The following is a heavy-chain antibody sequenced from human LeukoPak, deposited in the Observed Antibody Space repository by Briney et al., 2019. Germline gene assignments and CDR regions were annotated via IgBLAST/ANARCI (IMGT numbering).Heavy chain of an antibody. CDR1: GFTFSSSA. V-gene: IGHV3-23*01. CDR3: ARGSPAANIDY. D-gene: IGHD2-2*01. CDR2: ISASGGST. Sequence: GGSLRLSCAASGFTFSSSAMSWVRQVPGKGLEWVSGISASGGSTYYADSVRGRFTISRDNSKNTLYVQMNSLRAEDTAVYYCARGSPAANIDYWGQGTLVTVSS. J-gene: IGHJ4*02.